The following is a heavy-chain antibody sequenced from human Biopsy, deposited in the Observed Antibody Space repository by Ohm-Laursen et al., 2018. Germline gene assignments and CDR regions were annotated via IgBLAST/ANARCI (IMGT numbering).Heavy chain of an antibody. Sequence: SLRLSCAASGFTFSSYAMNWVRQAPGKGLEWVSTISGSGGNTYYADSVRGRFTVSRDGSKSTLYLQMSSLSAEDTAFYYCAKGGYCTTSSCYMDLDYWGQGTLVTVSS. CDR2: ISGSGGNT. CDR1: GFTFSSYA. J-gene: IGHJ4*02. D-gene: IGHD2-2*02. CDR3: AKGGYCTTSSCYMDLDY. V-gene: IGHV3-23*01.